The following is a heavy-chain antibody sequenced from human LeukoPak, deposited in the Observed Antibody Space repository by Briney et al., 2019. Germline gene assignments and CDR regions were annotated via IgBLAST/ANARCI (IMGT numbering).Heavy chain of an antibody. J-gene: IGHJ4*02. Sequence: PGGSLRLSCAASGFTVSSNYMSWVRQAPGKGLEWVSVIYSGGSTYYADSVKGRFTISRDNSKNTLYLQMNSLRTEDTAVYYCARVLSPLFYYFDYWGQGTLVTVSS. V-gene: IGHV3-53*01. CDR3: ARVLSPLFYYFDY. D-gene: IGHD2/OR15-2a*01. CDR2: IYSGGST. CDR1: GFTVSSNY.